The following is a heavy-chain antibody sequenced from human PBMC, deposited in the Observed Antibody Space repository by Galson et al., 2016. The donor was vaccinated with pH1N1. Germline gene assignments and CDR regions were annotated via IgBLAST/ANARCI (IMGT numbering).Heavy chain of an antibody. Sequence: SLRLSCAASGFTFDDYGMIWVRQRPGKGLEWVSAINWNGGNTGYADSVKGRFTISSDDAKNSLFLQMNSLRAEDTALYYCARNYYGSGNYYKPVGFYYMDVWGKGTTVTVSS. D-gene: IGHD3-10*01. J-gene: IGHJ6*03. CDR3: ARNYYGSGNYYKPVGFYYMDV. V-gene: IGHV3-20*04. CDR1: GFTFDDYG. CDR2: INWNGGNT.